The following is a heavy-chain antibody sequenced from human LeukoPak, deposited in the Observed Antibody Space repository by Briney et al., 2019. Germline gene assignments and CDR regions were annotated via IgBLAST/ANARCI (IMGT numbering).Heavy chain of an antibody. J-gene: IGHJ6*02. D-gene: IGHD6-19*01. CDR1: CGYNNRHY. V-gene: IGHV4-59*07. Sequence: SDTLSLTRTVCCGYNNRHYWRYTREPPGEALEGIAYIYHSWSTNYNPSLKTRVTISVDTSKDQFSLKVSAVTAADTAVYYCARSYRVAGTPGAYGMDVWGQGTTVTVSS. CDR3: ARSYRVAGTPGAYGMDV. CDR2: IYHSWST.